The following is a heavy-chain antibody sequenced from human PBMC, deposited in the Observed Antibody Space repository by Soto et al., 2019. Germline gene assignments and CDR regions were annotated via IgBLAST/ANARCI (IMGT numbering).Heavy chain of an antibody. CDR3: AKLAPQLWSDSNLIDYYYMDV. D-gene: IGHD5-18*01. Sequence: EVQLLESGGGLVQPGGSLRLSCAASGFTFSSYAMSWVRQAPGKGLEWVSAISGSGGSTYYADSVKGRFTISRDNSKNTLYLQMNSLRAEDTAVYYCAKLAPQLWSDSNLIDYYYMDVWGKGTTVTVSS. J-gene: IGHJ6*03. V-gene: IGHV3-23*01. CDR2: ISGSGGST. CDR1: GFTFSSYA.